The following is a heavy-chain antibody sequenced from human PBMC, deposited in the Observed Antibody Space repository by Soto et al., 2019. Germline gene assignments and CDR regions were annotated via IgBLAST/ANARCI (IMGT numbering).Heavy chain of an antibody. CDR3: ARQRTTVVTQAYFDH. Sequence: SETLSLTCIVSGESISSSSYYWGWIRQPPGKGLEWIGSIYYSGRTYYTPSFKSRVTISIDTSKNQFSLKLSSVTATDTAVYYCARQRTTVVTQAYFDHWGQGALVTVSS. V-gene: IGHV4-39*01. CDR1: GESISSSSYY. D-gene: IGHD2-21*02. CDR2: IYYSGRT. J-gene: IGHJ4*02.